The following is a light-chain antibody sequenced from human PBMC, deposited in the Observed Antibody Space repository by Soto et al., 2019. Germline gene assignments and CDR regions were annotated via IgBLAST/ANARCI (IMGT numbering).Light chain of an antibody. V-gene: IGLV3-21*01. CDR1: NIGTKS. J-gene: IGLJ1*01. Sequence: SYELTQPPSVSVAPGKTARITCGGNNIGTKSVHWYQRKPGQAPILVIYYNSDRPSGIPERFSGSNSGNTATLPISRVEAGDEGDYHGQVWESRSGHPYVFGTGTKLTVL. CDR2: YNS. CDR3: QVWESRSGHPYV.